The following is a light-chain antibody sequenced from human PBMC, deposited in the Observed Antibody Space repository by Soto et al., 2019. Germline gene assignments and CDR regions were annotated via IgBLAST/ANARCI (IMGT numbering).Light chain of an antibody. CDR2: EVN. CDR3: CSSVGGPIWV. CDR1: NSDVGGYDR. J-gene: IGLJ3*02. V-gene: IGLV2-23*02. Sequence: QAVLTQPASVSGSPGQSITISCTGTNSDVGGYDRVPWYQQHPGKAPTLMIYEVNKRPSGVSNRFSGSKSGNTASLTISGLQAEDEADYYCCSSVGGPIWVFGGGTKLTVL.